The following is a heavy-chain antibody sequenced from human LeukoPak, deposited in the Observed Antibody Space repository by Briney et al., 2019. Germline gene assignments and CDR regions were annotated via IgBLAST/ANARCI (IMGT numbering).Heavy chain of an antibody. CDR2: IHSDGIST. Sequence: PGGSLRLSCAASGFTFSNTWMHWVRQAPGKGLVWVSRIHSDGISTTYADSVKGRFTISRDNAKNTLYLQMNSLRAEDTAVYYCAKDPRDHSYGWSWRYFDYWGQGTLVTVSS. CDR1: GFTFSNTW. J-gene: IGHJ4*02. CDR3: AKDPRDHSYGWSWRYFDY. V-gene: IGHV3-74*03. D-gene: IGHD5-18*01.